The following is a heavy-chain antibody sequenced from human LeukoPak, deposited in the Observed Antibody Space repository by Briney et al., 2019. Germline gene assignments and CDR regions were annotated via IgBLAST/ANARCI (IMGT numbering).Heavy chain of an antibody. CDR2: ISSSGSTI. J-gene: IGHJ4*02. Sequence: GGSLRLSCAASGFTFSDYYMSWIRQAPGKGLEWVSYISSSGSTIYYADSVKGRFTISRDNSKNTLYLQMNSLRAEDTAVYYCARRAGAYSHPYDYWGQGTLVTVSS. V-gene: IGHV3-11*01. CDR1: GFTFSDYY. CDR3: ARRAGAYSHPYDY. D-gene: IGHD4/OR15-4a*01.